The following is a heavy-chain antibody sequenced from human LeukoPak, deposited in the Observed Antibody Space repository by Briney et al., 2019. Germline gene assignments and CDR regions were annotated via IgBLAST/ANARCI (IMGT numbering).Heavy chain of an antibody. CDR3: ARAIRYYDILTGYLIGALDY. CDR1: GFTFSSYS. Sequence: PGGSLRLSCAASGFTFSSYSMNWVRQAPGKGREWVASISSISSYIYYADSVKGRFTISGDNAKNSLYLQMNSLRAEDTAVYYCARAIRYYDILTGYLIGALDYWGQGTLVTVSS. CDR2: ISSISSYI. J-gene: IGHJ4*02. D-gene: IGHD3-9*01. V-gene: IGHV3-21*01.